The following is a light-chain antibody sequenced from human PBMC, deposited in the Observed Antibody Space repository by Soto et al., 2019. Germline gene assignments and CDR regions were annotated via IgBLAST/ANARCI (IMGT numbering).Light chain of an antibody. CDR2: NAS. CDR3: QQYNNDSPWT. V-gene: IGKV1-5*03. CDR1: QSIGSW. Sequence: DIQMTQSPSTLSASVGDRVILTCRASQSIGSWLAWYQQKAGKGPKLLIYNASSLKSGVPSRFSGSGSGTEFTLTISSLQPDDFATYYCQQYNNDSPWTFGQGTKVEVK. J-gene: IGKJ1*01.